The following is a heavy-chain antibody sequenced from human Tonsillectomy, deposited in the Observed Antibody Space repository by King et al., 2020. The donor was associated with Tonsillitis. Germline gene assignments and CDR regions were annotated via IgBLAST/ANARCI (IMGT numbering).Heavy chain of an antibody. CDR2: RFHRGST. D-gene: IGHD3-9*01. CDR3: AGAMVYLDSTGRSGGAYFDD. CDR1: NDSITKNKW. J-gene: IGHJ4*02. V-gene: IGHV4-4*02. Sequence: LQLQESGPRLVKPSVTLSLTCAVFNDSITKNKWWSWVRQPPGKGLEWIGERFHRGSTHYNPSLKTRVTISLDKSKNQFSLRLTSATAADTAVYYCAGAMVYLDSTGRSGGAYFDDWGLGTLVTVSS.